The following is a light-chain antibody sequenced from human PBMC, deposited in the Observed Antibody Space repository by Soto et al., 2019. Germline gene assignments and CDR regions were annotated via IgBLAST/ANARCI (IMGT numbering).Light chain of an antibody. J-gene: IGKJ4*01. CDR1: QSVSMN. CDR3: QQYNNWPPLT. V-gene: IGKV3-15*01. CDR2: GAS. Sequence: EIVMTQSPATLSVSPGERATLSCRASQSVSMNLAWYQQKPGQAPRLLIYGASTRATGIPARFSGSGSGTEFNLTISSLQSEDFAVYYCQQYNNWPPLTFGGGTKVEIK.